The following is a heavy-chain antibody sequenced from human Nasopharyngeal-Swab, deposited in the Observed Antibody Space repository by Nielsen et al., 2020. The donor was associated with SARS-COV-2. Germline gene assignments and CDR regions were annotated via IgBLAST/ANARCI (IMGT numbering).Heavy chain of an antibody. CDR1: GFSFSNSV. CDR2: VSSDGSNA. CDR3: AAGRGYRGGNDTFDF. J-gene: IGHJ3*01. V-gene: IGHV3-30*03. Sequence: GSSLNISSASTGFSFSNSVMQWVRQAPGKGLEWVGVVSSDGSNAWYADSLKGRFALSSDNSKNTVDLQMNSMRAEDTAVYYCAAGRGYRGGNDTFDFWGQGTMVTVSS. D-gene: IGHD6-25*01.